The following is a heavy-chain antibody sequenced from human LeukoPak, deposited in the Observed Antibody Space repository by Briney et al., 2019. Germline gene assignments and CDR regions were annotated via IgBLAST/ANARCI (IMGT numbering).Heavy chain of an antibody. Sequence: SQTLSLTCTVSGGSISSGGYYWSWIRQHPGKGLEWIGYIYYSGSTSYNPSLKSRVTISVDTSKNQFSLKLSSVTAADTAVYYCARGSGYAGVFDYWGQGTLVTVSS. D-gene: IGHD5-12*01. V-gene: IGHV4-31*03. J-gene: IGHJ4*02. CDR2: IYYSGST. CDR3: ARGSGYAGVFDY. CDR1: GGSISSGGYY.